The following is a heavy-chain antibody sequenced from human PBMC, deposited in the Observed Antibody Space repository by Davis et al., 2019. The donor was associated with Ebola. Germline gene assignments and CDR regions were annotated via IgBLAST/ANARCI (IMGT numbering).Heavy chain of an antibody. J-gene: IGHJ3*02. CDR2: INPSGGST. CDR3: ARLGMGGRVGAFDI. Sequence: ASVKVSCKASGYNFNDYYIHWVRQAPGQGLEWMGRINPSGGSTSYAQKFQGRVTMTRDTSTSTVYMELSSLRSEDTAVYYCARLGMGGRVGAFDIWGQGTMVTVSS. V-gene: IGHV1-46*02. CDR1: GYNFNDYY. D-gene: IGHD1-26*01.